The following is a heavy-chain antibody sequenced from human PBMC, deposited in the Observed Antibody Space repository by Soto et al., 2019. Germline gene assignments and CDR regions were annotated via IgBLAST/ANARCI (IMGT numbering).Heavy chain of an antibody. J-gene: IGHJ4*02. Sequence: ASVKVSCKASGYTFTSNHMHWVRQAPGQGLEWMGIIYPSGGSTRYAQKFQGRVIMTRDTSTSTLYMELSSLRSEDTAVYYCARDSGSYAADYWGLGTLVTAPQ. D-gene: IGHD1-26*01. CDR1: GYTFTSNH. CDR2: IYPSGGST. CDR3: ARDSGSYAADY. V-gene: IGHV1-46*01.